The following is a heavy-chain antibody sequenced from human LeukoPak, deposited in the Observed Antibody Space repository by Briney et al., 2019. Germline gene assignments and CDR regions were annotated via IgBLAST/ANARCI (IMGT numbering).Heavy chain of an antibody. CDR1: GFTFSSYA. D-gene: IGHD5-18*01. CDR2: ISGSGGST. Sequence: GGSLRLSCAASGFTFSSYAMSWVRQAPGKGLEWVSAISGSGGSTYYADSVKGRFTISRDNSKNTLYLQMNSLRAEGTAVYYCAKDKRAMVYNFDYWGQGTLVTVSS. V-gene: IGHV3-23*01. J-gene: IGHJ4*02. CDR3: AKDKRAMVYNFDY.